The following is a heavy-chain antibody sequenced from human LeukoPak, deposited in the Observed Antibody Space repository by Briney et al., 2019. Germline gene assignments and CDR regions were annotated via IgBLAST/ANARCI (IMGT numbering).Heavy chain of an antibody. V-gene: IGHV3-30*02. CDR1: GFLFSTYT. CDR2: IRYDGSNK. CDR3: AKDLSKGLLYRRGMYYFDY. J-gene: IGHJ4*02. D-gene: IGHD3-3*01. Sequence: TGGSLRLSCAASGFLFSTYTMNWVRQAPGKGLEWVAFIRYDGSNKYYADSVKGRFTISRDNSKNTLYLQMNSLRTEDAAVYYCAKDLSKGLLYRRGMYYFDYWGQGTLVTVSS.